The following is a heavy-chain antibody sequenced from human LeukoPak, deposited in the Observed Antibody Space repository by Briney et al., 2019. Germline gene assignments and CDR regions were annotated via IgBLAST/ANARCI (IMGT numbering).Heavy chain of an antibody. D-gene: IGHD3-10*01. CDR1: GFSFSSYA. CDR3: ASPITMLRGDDFDY. V-gene: IGHV3-23*01. CDR2: ISGSGGST. J-gene: IGHJ4*02. Sequence: GGSLRLSCAASGFSFSSYAMSWVRQAPGKGLEWVSTISGSGGSTYYADSVKGRFTISRDNSKNTLYLQMNSLRAEDTAVYYCASPITMLRGDDFDYWGQGTLVTVSS.